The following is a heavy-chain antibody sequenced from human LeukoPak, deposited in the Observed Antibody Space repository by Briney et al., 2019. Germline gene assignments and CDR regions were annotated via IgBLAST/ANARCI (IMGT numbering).Heavy chain of an antibody. J-gene: IGHJ4*02. Sequence: PGGSLRLSCAAFGFTFSSYNMNWVRQAPGKGLEWVSYIRSSSSTIYYADSVKGRFTISRDNAKNSLYLQMNSLRDEDTAVYYCAREYSSSSGSVSDYWGQGTLVTVSS. V-gene: IGHV3-48*02. CDR2: IRSSSSTI. CDR3: AREYSSSSGSVSDY. CDR1: GFTFSSYN. D-gene: IGHD6-6*01.